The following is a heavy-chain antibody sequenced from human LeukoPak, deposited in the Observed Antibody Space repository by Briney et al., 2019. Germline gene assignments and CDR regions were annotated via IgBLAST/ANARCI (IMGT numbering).Heavy chain of an antibody. CDR1: GDSISNTNYY. CDR2: IYYSGAT. V-gene: IGHV4-39*01. D-gene: IGHD3-16*02. J-gene: IGHJ5*02. CDR3: ASSINRISWFDP. Sequence: PSGTLSLTCIASGDSISNTNYYWGWVRQPPGKGLEWIGSIYYSGATYYNPSLRSRVLVSVDTSKNQFSLKLNSVTAADTAVYYCASSINRISWFDPWGQGTLVTVSS.